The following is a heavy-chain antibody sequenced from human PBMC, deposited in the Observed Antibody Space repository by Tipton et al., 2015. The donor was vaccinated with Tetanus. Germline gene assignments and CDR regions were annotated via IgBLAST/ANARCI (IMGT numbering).Heavy chain of an antibody. V-gene: IGHV4-4*01. Sequence: TLSLTCDVSGGPVSSSNWWSWVRQAPGKGLEWIGEIYYSGTTNYNPSLKSRVTISTDKSKNQVSLRLNSVTAADTAVYFCARANFDFPKKGPFDSWGQGIPVIVS. CDR3: ARANFDFPKKGPFDS. D-gene: IGHD3-3*01. CDR1: GGPVSSSNW. J-gene: IGHJ4*02. CDR2: IYYSGTT.